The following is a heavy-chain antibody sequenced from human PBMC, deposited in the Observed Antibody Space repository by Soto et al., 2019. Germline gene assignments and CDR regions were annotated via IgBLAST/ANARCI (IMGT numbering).Heavy chain of an antibody. D-gene: IGHD1-26*01. V-gene: IGHV3-23*01. Sequence: EVQLLESGGGLVQPGGSLRLSCAASRFTFSSYAMRWVRQAPGKGLEWVSAISGSGGSTYYADSVKGRFTIFRDNSKNTLYLQMNSLRAEDTAVYYCARRGSGSYYDYWGQGTLVTVSS. CDR2: ISGSGGST. CDR3: ARRGSGSYYDY. CDR1: RFTFSSYA. J-gene: IGHJ4*02.